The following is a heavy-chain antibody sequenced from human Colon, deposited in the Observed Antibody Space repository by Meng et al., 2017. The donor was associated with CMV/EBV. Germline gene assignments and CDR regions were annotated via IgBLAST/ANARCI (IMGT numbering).Heavy chain of an antibody. CDR2: TYYSSTWYN. Sequence: AQLHQSGPVLGKPSRTLLHASAIFGDSVSSNDATWNWTRQSPSGGLEGLRSTYYSSTWYNDYAESERSRVSINPDTSKNHFSLQLNSVTPEDTAMYYCVRLRGNSWLDYWGQGTLVTVSS. D-gene: IGHD6-13*01. CDR1: GDSVSSNDAT. J-gene: IGHJ4*02. V-gene: IGHV6-1*01. CDR3: VRLRGNSWLDY.